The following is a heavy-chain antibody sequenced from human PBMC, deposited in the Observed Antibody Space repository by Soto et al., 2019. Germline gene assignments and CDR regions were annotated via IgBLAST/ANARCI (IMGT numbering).Heavy chain of an antibody. CDR3: ASARLIIVGAIDDAFDI. CDR1: GYTFTYRY. V-gene: IGHV1-45*02. CDR2: ITPFNGNT. D-gene: IGHD1-26*01. Sequence: QMQLVQSGAEVKKTGSSVKVSCKASGYTFTYRYLHWVRQAPGQALEWMGWITPFNGNTNYAQKFQDRVTITRDRSMSTAYMELSSLRSEDTAMYYCASARLIIVGAIDDAFDIWGQGTMVTVSS. J-gene: IGHJ3*02.